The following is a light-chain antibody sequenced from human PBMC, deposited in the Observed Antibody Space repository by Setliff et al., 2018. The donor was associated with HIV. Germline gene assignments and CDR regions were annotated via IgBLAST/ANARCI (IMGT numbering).Light chain of an antibody. J-gene: IGLJ1*01. Sequence: QSALTQPASVSGSPGQSITISCTGISSDVGGYYSASWYQQHPGKAPKLMIYDVINRPSGVANRFSGSRSGNTASLTISGLQVEDEADYYCSSYTTSSTLYVVGPGTKVTVL. CDR3: SSYTTSSTLYV. V-gene: IGLV2-14*03. CDR2: DVI. CDR1: SSDVGGYYS.